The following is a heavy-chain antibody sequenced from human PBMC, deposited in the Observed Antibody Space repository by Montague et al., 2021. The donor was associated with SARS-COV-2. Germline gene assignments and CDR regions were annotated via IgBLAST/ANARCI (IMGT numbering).Heavy chain of an antibody. CDR1: GFTFSDYY. CDR3: ARGCITIFGVVITGCAFHI. D-gene: IGHD3-3*01. V-gene: IGHV3-11*01. CDR2: ISSTGSTI. J-gene: IGHJ3*02. Sequence: SLRLSCAASGFTFSDYYMSWIRQAPGKGLEWVSYISSTGSTIYYADSVKGRFIISRDNAKNSLYLQMNSLRAEDTAVYYCARGCITIFGVVITGCAFHIWGQGTMVTVSA.